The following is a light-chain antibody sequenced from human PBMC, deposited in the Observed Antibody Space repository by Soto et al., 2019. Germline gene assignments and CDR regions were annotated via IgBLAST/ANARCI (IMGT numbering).Light chain of an antibody. CDR3: SSYSASNNRWV. Sequence: QSALTQPPSASGSRGQSVTISCTGTSGDVGAYNYVSWYQQYPGTAPRLIIYEVSKRPSGVPDRFSGSKSGNTASLTVSGLQAEDEAEYHCSSYSASNNRWVFGGGTKLTVL. CDR1: SGDVGAYNY. CDR2: EVS. J-gene: IGLJ3*02. V-gene: IGLV2-8*01.